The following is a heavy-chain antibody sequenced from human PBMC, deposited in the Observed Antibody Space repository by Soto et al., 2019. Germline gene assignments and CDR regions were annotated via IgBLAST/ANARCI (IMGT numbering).Heavy chain of an antibody. V-gene: IGHV1-2*02. D-gene: IGHD1-1*01. CDR3: AKGPATAKPEGVDF. J-gene: IGHJ4*02. Sequence: ASVKVSCKASGYTFSDYYIHWVRQAPGQGLEWMGWINPNSGGTKYAPKFQGGVTMTRDTSITTAYMELSRLRSGDTAVYYCAKGPATAKPEGVDFWGQGTLVTVSS. CDR2: INPNSGGT. CDR1: GYTFSDYY.